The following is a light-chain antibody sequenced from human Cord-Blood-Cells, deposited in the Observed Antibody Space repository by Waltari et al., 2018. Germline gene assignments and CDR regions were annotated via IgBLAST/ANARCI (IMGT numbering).Light chain of an antibody. J-gene: IGKJ4*01. V-gene: IGKV3-11*01. CDR2: DAS. CDR3: QQRSNWPRALT. CDR1: QSVSSY. Sequence: EIVLTQSPAPLSLSPGESATLSCRASQSVSSYLAWYQQKPGQAPRLLIYDASNRATGIPARFSGSGSGTDFTLTISSLEPEDFAVYYCQQRSNWPRALTFGGGTKVEIK.